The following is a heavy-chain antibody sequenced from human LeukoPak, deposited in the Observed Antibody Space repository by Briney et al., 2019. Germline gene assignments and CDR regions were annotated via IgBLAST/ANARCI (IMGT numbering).Heavy chain of an antibody. D-gene: IGHD3-16*01. V-gene: IGHV4-39*07. CDR2: IYSSGNT. CDR1: GASISSSNYY. CDR3: ARVGSLAVYYYYMDV. J-gene: IGHJ6*03. Sequence: SETLSLTCAVSGASISSSNYYWGWVRQSPGKGLEWIGNIYSSGNTYYNASLKSRVTMYIDTSKNQFSLKLSSVTAADTAVYYCARVGSLAVYYYYMDVWGKGTTVTVSS.